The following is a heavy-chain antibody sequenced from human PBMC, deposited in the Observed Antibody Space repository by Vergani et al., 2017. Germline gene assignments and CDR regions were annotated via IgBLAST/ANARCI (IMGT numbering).Heavy chain of an antibody. D-gene: IGHD2-15*01. CDR3: ARSRGCSGGSCYSGLGDAFDI. V-gene: IGHV3-48*03. J-gene: IGHJ3*02. CDR1: GFTFSSYE. Sequence: EVQLVESGGGLVQPGGSLRLSCAASGFTFSSYEMNWVRQAPGKGLEWVSYISSSGSTIYYADSVKGRFTISRDNAKKSLYLQMNSLRAEDTAVYYCARSRGCSGGSCYSGLGDAFDIWGQGTMVTVSS. CDR2: ISSSGSTI.